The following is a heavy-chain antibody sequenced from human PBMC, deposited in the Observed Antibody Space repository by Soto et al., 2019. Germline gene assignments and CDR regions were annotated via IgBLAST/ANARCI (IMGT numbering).Heavy chain of an antibody. Sequence: PGGSLRLSCAASGFTFSSYAMSWVRQAPGKGLEWVSAISGSGGSTYYADSVKGRFTISRDNSKNTLYLQMNSLRAEDTAVYYCAKSPAYSSSWYGDYWGQGTLVTVSS. CDR1: GFTFSSYA. V-gene: IGHV3-23*01. CDR2: ISGSGGST. D-gene: IGHD6-13*01. J-gene: IGHJ4*02. CDR3: AKSPAYSSSWYGDY.